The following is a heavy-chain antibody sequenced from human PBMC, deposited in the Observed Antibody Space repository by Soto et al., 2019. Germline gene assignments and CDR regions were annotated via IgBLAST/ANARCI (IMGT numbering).Heavy chain of an antibody. Sequence: ASVKVSCKASGFTFTSSAMQWVRQARGQRLEWIGWIVVGSGNTNYAQKFQERVTITRDMSTSTAYMELSSLRSEDTAVYYCAAGAGDYDLVVADYYYYYMDVWGKGTTVTVSS. CDR2: IVVGSGNT. V-gene: IGHV1-58*02. CDR3: AAGAGDYDLVVADYYYYYMDV. J-gene: IGHJ6*03. CDR1: GFTFTSSA. D-gene: IGHD4-17*01.